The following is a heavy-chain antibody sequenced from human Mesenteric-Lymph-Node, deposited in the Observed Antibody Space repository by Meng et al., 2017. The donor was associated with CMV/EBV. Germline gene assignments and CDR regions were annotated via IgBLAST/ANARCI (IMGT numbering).Heavy chain of an antibody. D-gene: IGHD3-9*01. Sequence: GGSLRLSCVASGFTFSSYTMNWVRQAPGKGLEWVASMTNSDSQIYYADSAKGRFTISRDNAKNSVYLQMNSLRVEDTAVYYCARAPTSYDILTGYFPNGLDVWGQGTTVTVSS. CDR3: ARAPTSYDILTGYFPNGLDV. J-gene: IGHJ6*02. CDR2: MTNSDSQI. V-gene: IGHV3-21*03. CDR1: GFTFSSYT.